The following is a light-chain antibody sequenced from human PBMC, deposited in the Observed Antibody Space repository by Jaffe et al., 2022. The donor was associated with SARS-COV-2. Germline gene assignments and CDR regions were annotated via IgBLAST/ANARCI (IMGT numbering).Light chain of an antibody. V-gene: IGKV3-20*01. CDR3: HQYGISPQT. CDR1: QSVSSSY. J-gene: IGKJ1*01. CDR2: GAS. Sequence: EIVLTQSPGTLSLSPGERATLSCRAGQSVSSSYLAWYQQRPGQAPRLLIYGASSRATGIPDRFSGSASGTDFTLTISRLEPEDSAVYYCHQYGISPQTFGQGTKVEIK.